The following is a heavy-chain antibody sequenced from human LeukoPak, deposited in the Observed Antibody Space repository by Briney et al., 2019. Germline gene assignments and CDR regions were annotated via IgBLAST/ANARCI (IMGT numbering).Heavy chain of an antibody. V-gene: IGHV5-51*01. CDR1: GYTFTNYW. D-gene: IGHD2-15*01. J-gene: IGHJ4*02. CDR3: ARHLDHWGSYSPLGY. Sequence: GESLKISCKGSGYTFTNYWIAWVRQMPGKGLEWMGIIYPGTSEDRYSPSFQGQVTISADKSISTAYLQWSSLKASDTAMYYCARHLDHWGSYSPLGYWGQGTLVTVSS. CDR2: IYPGTSED.